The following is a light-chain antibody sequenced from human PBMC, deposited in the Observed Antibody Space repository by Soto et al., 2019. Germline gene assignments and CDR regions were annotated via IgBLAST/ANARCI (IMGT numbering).Light chain of an antibody. CDR2: GNS. V-gene: IGLV1-40*01. J-gene: IGLJ2*01. Sequence: QSVLTQPPSVSGDPGQRVTISCTGRSSNIGAGYDVHWYQQLPGTAPKLLIYGNSNRPSGVPDRFSGSKSGTSASLAITGLQAEDEADYYCQSYDSSLSAYVVFGGGTKLTVL. CDR3: QSYDSSLSAYVV. CDR1: SSNIGAGYD.